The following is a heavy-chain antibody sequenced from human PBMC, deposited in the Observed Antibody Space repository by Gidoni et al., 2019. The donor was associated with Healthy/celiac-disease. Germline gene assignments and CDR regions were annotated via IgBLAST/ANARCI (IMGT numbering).Heavy chain of an antibody. V-gene: IGHV4-59*01. CDR2: IYYSGST. CDR3: ARVWGGAILDY. Sequence: QVQLQESGPGLVKPSETLSLTCTVPGGSISSYYWSWIRQPPGKGLEWIGYIYYSGSTNYNPSLKSRVTISVDTSKNQFSLKLSSVTAADTAVYYCARVWGGAILDYWGQGTLVTVSS. J-gene: IGHJ4*02. D-gene: IGHD3-16*01. CDR1: GGSISSYY.